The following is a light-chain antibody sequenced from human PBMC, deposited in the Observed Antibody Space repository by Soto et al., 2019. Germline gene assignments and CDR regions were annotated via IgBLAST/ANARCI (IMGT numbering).Light chain of an antibody. J-gene: IGKJ1*01. V-gene: IGKV1-5*01. CDR3: QQYRT. Sequence: DIQMTHSPSTLSASVGDRVTITCRASQSISSWLAWYQQKPGKAPKLLIYDASSLESGVPSRFSGSGSGTEFTLTISSLQPDDFATYYCQQYRTFGQGTK. CDR2: DAS. CDR1: QSISSW.